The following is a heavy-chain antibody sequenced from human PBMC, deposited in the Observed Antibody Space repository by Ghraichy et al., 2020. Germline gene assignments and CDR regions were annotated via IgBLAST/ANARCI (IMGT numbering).Heavy chain of an antibody. J-gene: IGHJ6*02. CDR3: ARDVGFDNSAGGLDV. CDR1: GFTFSSYA. D-gene: IGHD4-23*01. Sequence: GGSLRLSCAASGFTFSSYAMNWVRQAPGKGLEWVSSISTRSTYKNYAASVKGRFTVSRDNAKNSLFLQMDSLRADDTAVYYCARDVGFDNSAGGLDVWGHGTRVIVSS. CDR2: ISTRSTYK. V-gene: IGHV3-21*01.